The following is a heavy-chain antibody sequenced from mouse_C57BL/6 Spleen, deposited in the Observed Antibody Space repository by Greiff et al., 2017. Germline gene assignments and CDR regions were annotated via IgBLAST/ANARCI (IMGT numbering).Heavy chain of an antibody. CDR1: GYTFTSYW. J-gene: IGHJ2*01. CDR2: IHPNSGST. V-gene: IGHV1-64*01. Sequence: QVQLQQPGAELVKPGASVKLSCKASGYTFTSYWMHWVKQRPGQGLEWIGMIHPNSGSTNYNEKLKSKATLTVDKSSSTAYMQLSSLTSEDSAVYYCARSLQLREGFDYWGQGTTLTVSS. CDR3: ARSLQLREGFDY. D-gene: IGHD3-2*02.